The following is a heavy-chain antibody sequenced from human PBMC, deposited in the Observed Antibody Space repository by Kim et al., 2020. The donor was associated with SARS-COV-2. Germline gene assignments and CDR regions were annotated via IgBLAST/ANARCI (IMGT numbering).Heavy chain of an antibody. CDR2: ISASGDGA. CDR1: GFTFSNYA. V-gene: IGHV3-23*01. Sequence: GGSLRLSCAASGFTFSNYAMSWVRQVPGKGLEWVSAISASGDGAYYADSVKGRFTISRDNSKNTLYLQMNILRAEDTAIYYCAKQTTTSCYSPGDFWGQGTLVTVSS. CDR3: AKQTTTSCYSPGDF. J-gene: IGHJ4*02. D-gene: IGHD2-2*02.